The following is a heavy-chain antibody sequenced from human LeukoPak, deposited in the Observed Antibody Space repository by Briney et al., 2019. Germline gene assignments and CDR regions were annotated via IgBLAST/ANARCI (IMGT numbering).Heavy chain of an antibody. D-gene: IGHD3/OR15-3a*01. J-gene: IGHJ4*02. CDR2: ISSSGSTI. CDR1: GFTFSSYE. CDR3: ARDGTGSYYFDY. V-gene: IGHV3-48*03. Sequence: GGSLRLSCAASGFTFSSYEMNWVRQAPGKGLEWVSYISSSGSTIYYADSVKGRFTISRDNAKNSLYLQMNSLRAEDTAVYYCARDGTGSYYFDYWGRGTLVTVSS.